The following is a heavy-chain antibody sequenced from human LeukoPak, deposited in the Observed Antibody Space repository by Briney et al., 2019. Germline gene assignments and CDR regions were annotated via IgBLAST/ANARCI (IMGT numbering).Heavy chain of an antibody. D-gene: IGHD2-2*01. Sequence: SETLSLTCTVSGGSISTSGYYWGWIRQPAGKGLEWIGRIYTSGSTNYNPSLKSRVTISVDTSKNQFSLKLSSVTAADTAVYYCARGQVVPAAGYNWFDPWGQGTLVTVSS. CDR2: IYTSGST. CDR3: ARGQVVPAAGYNWFDP. CDR1: GGSISTSGYY. J-gene: IGHJ5*02. V-gene: IGHV4-61*02.